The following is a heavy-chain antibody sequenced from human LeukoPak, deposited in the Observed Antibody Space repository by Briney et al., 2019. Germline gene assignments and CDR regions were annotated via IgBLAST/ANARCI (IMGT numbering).Heavy chain of an antibody. CDR2: ISSSSSYI. CDR1: GFIFSNYG. V-gene: IGHV3-21*01. J-gene: IGHJ4*02. D-gene: IGHD4-17*01. CDR3: AKGEDYGDFYPHY. Sequence: GGSLRLSCAASGFIFSNYGMNWVRQAPGKGLEWVSSISSSSSYIYYADSVKGRFTISRDNAKNSLYLQMNSLRAEDTAVYYCAKGEDYGDFYPHYWGQGTLVTVSS.